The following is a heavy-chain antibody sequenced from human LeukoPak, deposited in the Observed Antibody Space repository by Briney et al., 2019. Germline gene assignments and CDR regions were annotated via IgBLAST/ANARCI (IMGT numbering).Heavy chain of an antibody. Sequence: GSSVKVSCKASGGTFSSYAISWVRQAPGQGLEWMGGIIPIFGTANYAQKFQGRVTITADKSTSTAYMELSSLRSEDTAVYYCAREGYYDILTGYQYCFDYWGQGTLVTVSS. CDR2: IIPIFGTA. J-gene: IGHJ4*02. CDR3: AREGYYDILTGYQYCFDY. D-gene: IGHD3-9*01. CDR1: GGTFSSYA. V-gene: IGHV1-69*06.